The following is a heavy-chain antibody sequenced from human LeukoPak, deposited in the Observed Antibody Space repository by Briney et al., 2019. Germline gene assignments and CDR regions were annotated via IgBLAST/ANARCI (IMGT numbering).Heavy chain of an antibody. D-gene: IGHD3-22*01. CDR1: GFTFSSYS. V-gene: IGHV3-48*01. J-gene: IGHJ4*02. Sequence: GGSLRLSCAASGFTFSSYSMNWVRQAPGKGLEWVSYISSGGSTIYYADSVKGRFTISRDHAKNSLYLQMNSLRAEDTAVYYCARDSHFQTSSGYSFDYWGQGPLVTVSS. CDR2: ISSGGSTI. CDR3: ARDSHFQTSSGYSFDY.